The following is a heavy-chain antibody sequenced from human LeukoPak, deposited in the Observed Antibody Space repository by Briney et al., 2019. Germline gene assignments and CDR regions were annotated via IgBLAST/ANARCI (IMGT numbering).Heavy chain of an antibody. V-gene: IGHV3-53*01. J-gene: IGHJ6*03. Sequence: GGSLRLSCEVSGFTLNKAWMTWVRQAPDKGLEWVSLTYSAGFTYYPDSVKGRFTISRDIAKNTVFLQMNSLRVEDTAVYYCARGGGHQPTYYQYLDVWGKGTTVTVSS. D-gene: IGHD1-14*01. CDR1: GFTLNKAW. CDR3: ARGGGHQPTYYQYLDV. CDR2: TYSAGFT.